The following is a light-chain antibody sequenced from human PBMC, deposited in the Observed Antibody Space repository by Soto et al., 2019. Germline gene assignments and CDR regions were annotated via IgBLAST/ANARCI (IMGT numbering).Light chain of an antibody. J-gene: IGLJ1*01. CDR2: DVA. V-gene: IGLV1-51*01. CDR3: VSYTSSTTYV. Sequence: QSVLTQPPSVSAAPGQKIIISCSGSSSNLGTYYVSWYHQLPGTAPKVLIYDVANRPSGVSNRFSGSKSGSTASLIISRLQTEDEADYYCVSYTSSTTYVFGTGTKLTVL. CDR1: SSNLGTYY.